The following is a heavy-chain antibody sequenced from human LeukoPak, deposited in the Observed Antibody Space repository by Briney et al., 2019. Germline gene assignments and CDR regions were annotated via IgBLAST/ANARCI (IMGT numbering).Heavy chain of an antibody. V-gene: IGHV1-2*02. CDR1: GYTFTGYY. J-gene: IGHJ4*02. Sequence: ASVKVSCKASGYTFTGYYMHWVRQAPGQGLEWMGWINPNSGGTNYAQKFQGRVTMTRDTSISTAYMELSRLRSDDMAVYYCARLGSYYDSSGYYPFDYWGQGTLVTVSS. CDR3: ARLGSYYDSSGYYPFDY. D-gene: IGHD3-22*01. CDR2: INPNSGGT.